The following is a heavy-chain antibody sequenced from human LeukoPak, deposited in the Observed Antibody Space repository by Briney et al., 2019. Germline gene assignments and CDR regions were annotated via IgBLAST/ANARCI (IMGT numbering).Heavy chain of an antibody. D-gene: IGHD2-2*01. CDR1: GXTFSSYA. J-gene: IGHJ4*02. CDR2: VSGSGTST. CDR3: AKVGRASWAPYYFDY. Sequence: GGSLRLSCAASGXTFSSYAMGWVRQAPGKGLEWVSDVSGSGTSTNYADSVKGRLTISRDNSKNTLYLQMNNLRAEDTAVYYCAKVGRASWAPYYFDYWGQGTLVTVSS. V-gene: IGHV3-23*01.